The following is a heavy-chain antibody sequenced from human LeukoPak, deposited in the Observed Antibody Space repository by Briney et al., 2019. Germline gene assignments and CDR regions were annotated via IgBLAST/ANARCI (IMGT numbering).Heavy chain of an antibody. Sequence: SETLSLTCAVYGGSFSGYYWSWIRQPPGKGLEWIGEINHSGSTNYNPSLKSRVTISVDTSKNQFSLKLSSVTAADTAVYYCARMYCSSTSCYGPLDYWGQGPLVTVSS. J-gene: IGHJ4*02. V-gene: IGHV4-34*01. CDR3: ARMYCSSTSCYGPLDY. D-gene: IGHD2-2*01. CDR1: GGSFSGYY. CDR2: INHSGST.